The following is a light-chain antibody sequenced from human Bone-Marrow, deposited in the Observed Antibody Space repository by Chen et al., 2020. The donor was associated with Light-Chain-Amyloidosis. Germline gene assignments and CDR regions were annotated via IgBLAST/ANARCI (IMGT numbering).Light chain of an antibody. Sequence: QSALPQLASVSGSPGRSIIFSSPGTSSDVGGDNHVSWYQQHPDKAPKLIIYEVTNRPSWVPDRCSGSKSDNTASLTISGLQTEDEADYFCSSYTITNTLVFGSGTRVTVL. CDR2: EVT. CDR3: SSYTITNTLV. V-gene: IGLV2-14*01. CDR1: SSDVGGDNH. J-gene: IGLJ1*01.